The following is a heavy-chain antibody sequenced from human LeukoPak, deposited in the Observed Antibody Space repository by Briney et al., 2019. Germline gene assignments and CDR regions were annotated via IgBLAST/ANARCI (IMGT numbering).Heavy chain of an antibody. J-gene: IGHJ4*02. D-gene: IGHD3-22*01. Sequence: SETLSLNCTVSGGSISSYYWSWIPQPPGQGLEWIGYIYYSGSNNYNPSLKSRVTISVDTSKNQFSLKLSSVTAADAAVYYCASNPYYYDSSGYPQWGQGTLVTVSS. V-gene: IGHV4-59*08. CDR2: IYYSGSN. CDR1: GGSISSYY. CDR3: ASNPYYYDSSGYPQ.